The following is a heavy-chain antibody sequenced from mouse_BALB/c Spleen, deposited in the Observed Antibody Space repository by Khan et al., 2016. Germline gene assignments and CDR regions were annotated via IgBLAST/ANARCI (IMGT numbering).Heavy chain of an antibody. V-gene: IGHV9-1*02. CDR3: AKMEWPGGAWFAY. J-gene: IGHJ3*01. CDR2: INTYTGEP. Sequence: QIQLVQSGPELKKPGETVKISCKASGYTFTNFGMNWVKQAPGKGLKWMGWINTYTGEPTYADDFKGRFAFSLETSASTAYSQINNLKNEDMATSFSAKMEWPGGAWFAYWGQGNLVTVSA. CDR1: GYTFTNFG.